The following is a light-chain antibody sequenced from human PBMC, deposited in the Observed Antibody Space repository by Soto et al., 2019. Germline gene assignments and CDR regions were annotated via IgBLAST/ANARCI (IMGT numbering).Light chain of an antibody. Sequence: EIVLTQSPGTLSLSPGERATLSCRASQTVNNNYLTWYQQKPGQAPRLLIYGASSRATGIPDRFSCSGSGTDFTLTISRLEPEDFAVYYCQQYGSSPFTFGPGTKVDIK. J-gene: IGKJ3*01. CDR3: QQYGSSPFT. CDR2: GAS. V-gene: IGKV3-20*01. CDR1: QTVNNNY.